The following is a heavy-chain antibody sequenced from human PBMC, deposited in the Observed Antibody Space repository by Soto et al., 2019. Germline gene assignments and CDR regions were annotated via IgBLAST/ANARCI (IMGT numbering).Heavy chain of an antibody. CDR1: GGTFSSYT. J-gene: IGHJ6*03. CDR2: IIPILGIA. Sequence: GASVKVSCKASGGTFSSYTISWVRQAPGQGLEWMGRIIPILGIANYAQKFQGRVTITADKSTSTAYMELSSLRSEDTAVYYCARGPNSVTRYYYYYLDVWGKGTSVTVSS. D-gene: IGHD4-17*01. V-gene: IGHV1-69*02. CDR3: ARGPNSVTRYYYYYLDV.